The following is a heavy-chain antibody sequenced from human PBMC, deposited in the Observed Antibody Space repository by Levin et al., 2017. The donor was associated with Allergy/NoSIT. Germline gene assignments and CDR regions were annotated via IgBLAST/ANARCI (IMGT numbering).Heavy chain of an antibody. Sequence: GESLKISCKASGYTFTSYDINWVRQATGQGLEWMGWMNPNSGNTGYAQKFQGRVTMTRNTSISTAYMELSSLRSEDTAVYYCARGILGDYYDSSGYYYNNWFDPWGQGTLVTVSS. CDR3: ARGILGDYYDSSGYYYNNWFDP. D-gene: IGHD3-22*01. CDR2: MNPNSGNT. J-gene: IGHJ5*02. V-gene: IGHV1-8*01. CDR1: GYTFTSYD.